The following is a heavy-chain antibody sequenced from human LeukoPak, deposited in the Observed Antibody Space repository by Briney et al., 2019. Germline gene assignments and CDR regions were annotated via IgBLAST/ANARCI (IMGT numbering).Heavy chain of an antibody. V-gene: IGHV4-39*01. CDR3: ARQHHGSGIIDH. J-gene: IGHJ4*02. D-gene: IGHD3-10*01. CDR2: FHYTGRT. Sequence: SETLSLTCAVSAGSITSTIYYWGWIRQPPGKGLEWIGTFHYTGRTYYNSSLKSRVTIAVDTSKNQFSLRLSSVTAADTAVYYCARQHHGSGIIDHWGQGTLVIVSS. CDR1: AGSITSTIYY.